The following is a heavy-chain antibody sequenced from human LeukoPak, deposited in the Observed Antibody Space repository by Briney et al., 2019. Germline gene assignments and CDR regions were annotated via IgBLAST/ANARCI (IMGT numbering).Heavy chain of an antibody. D-gene: IGHD2-21*02. V-gene: IGHV1-18*01. CDR2: ISAYNGNT. Sequence: ASVKVSCKASGYTFTSYGISWVRQAPGQGPEWMGWISAYNGNTNYAQKLQGRVTMTTDTSTSTAYMELRSLRSDDTAVYYCARVPYCGGDCYYGVTLDYWGQGTLVTVSS. J-gene: IGHJ4*02. CDR3: ARVPYCGGDCYYGVTLDY. CDR1: GYTFTSYG.